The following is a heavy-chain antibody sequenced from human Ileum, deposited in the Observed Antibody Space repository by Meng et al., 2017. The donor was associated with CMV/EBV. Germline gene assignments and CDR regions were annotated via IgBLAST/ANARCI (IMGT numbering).Heavy chain of an antibody. CDR1: GASINSGTYH. D-gene: IGHD2-21*02. V-gene: IGHV4-61*01. CDR2: MSYTGST. J-gene: IGHJ4*01. CDR3: ARVPPLPTHRLGFDV. Sequence: GPLRLSCSLPGASINSGTYHGNGVRQPPGETLEWIAYMSYTGSTDYNPSLKSRVTISIDTSKNQFSLQLTSVTAADTAVYYCARVPPLPTHRLGFDVWGPGTPVTVSS.